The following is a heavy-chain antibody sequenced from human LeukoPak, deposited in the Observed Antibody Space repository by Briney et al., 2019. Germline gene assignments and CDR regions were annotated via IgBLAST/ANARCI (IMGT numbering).Heavy chain of an antibody. D-gene: IGHD3-10*01. J-gene: IGHJ3*02. V-gene: IGHV3-30*02. Sequence: GGSLRLSCAASGFIFNSYGMHWVRQAPGKGLEWVAFIRYDGSNECYADSVKGRFTISRDNSKNTLYLQMNSLRAEDTAVYYCARDHVGEDSGAFDIWGQGTMVTVSS. CDR2: IRYDGSNE. CDR1: GFIFNSYG. CDR3: ARDHVGEDSGAFDI.